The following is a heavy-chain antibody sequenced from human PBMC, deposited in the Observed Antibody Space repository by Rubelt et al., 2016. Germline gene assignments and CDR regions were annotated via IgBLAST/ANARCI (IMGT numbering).Heavy chain of an antibody. J-gene: IGHJ6*03. CDR3: ELVVVPAANMPRDYYMDV. D-gene: IGHD2-2*01. CDR1: GDSINTYY. Sequence: QVRLQQWGAGLVNPSETLSLTCTVSGDSINTYYWSWVRQPPGKELEWIGYIYHSGSTYYNPSLKSRVTISVDTSKNQFSLKRGSVTAADTAVYYCELVVVPAANMPRDYYMDVWGKGTTVTVSS. CDR2: IYHSGST. V-gene: IGHV4-59*08.